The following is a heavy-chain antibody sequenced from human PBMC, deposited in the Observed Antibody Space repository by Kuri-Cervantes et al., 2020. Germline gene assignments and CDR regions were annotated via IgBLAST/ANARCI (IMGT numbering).Heavy chain of an antibody. CDR3: ARVFGGEIDY. Sequence: GSLRLSCTVSGGSISSSGYCWGWIRQPPGKGLEWIGYIYYSGSTNYNPSLKSRVTISVDTSKNQFSLKLSSVTAADTAVYYCARVFGGEIDYWGQGTLVTVS. CDR1: GGSISSSGYC. CDR2: IYYSGST. V-gene: IGHV4-61*08. J-gene: IGHJ4*02. D-gene: IGHD3-16*01.